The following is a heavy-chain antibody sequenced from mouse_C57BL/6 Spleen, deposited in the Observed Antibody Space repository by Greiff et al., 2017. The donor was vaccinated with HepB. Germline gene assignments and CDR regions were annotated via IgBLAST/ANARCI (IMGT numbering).Heavy chain of an antibody. CDR3: ARSDYDDGAWYFDV. CDR2: IYPSDSET. CDR1: GYTFTSYW. J-gene: IGHJ1*03. Sequence: XVQLQQPGAELVRPGSSVKLSCKASGYTFTSYWMDWVKQRPGQGLEWIGNIYPSDSETHYNQKFKDKATLTVDKSSSTAYMQLSSLTSEDSAVYYCARSDYDDGAWYFDVWGTGTTVTVSS. D-gene: IGHD2-4*01. V-gene: IGHV1-61*01.